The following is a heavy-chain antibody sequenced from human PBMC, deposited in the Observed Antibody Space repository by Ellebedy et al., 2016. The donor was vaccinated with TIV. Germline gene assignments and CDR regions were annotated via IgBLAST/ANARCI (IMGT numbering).Heavy chain of an antibody. J-gene: IGHJ4*02. V-gene: IGHV1-2*02. CDR1: GYTFTDYR. CDR3: ARDYWGSYEY. Sequence: AASVKVSCKASGYTFTDYRLDWARQAPGLGLEWMGWISPNGGGTHYAPKFQGRVSMTGDTSISTAYLELSRLTSDDTAVYYCARDYWGSYEYWGQGTLVTVSS. D-gene: IGHD1-26*01. CDR2: ISPNGGGT.